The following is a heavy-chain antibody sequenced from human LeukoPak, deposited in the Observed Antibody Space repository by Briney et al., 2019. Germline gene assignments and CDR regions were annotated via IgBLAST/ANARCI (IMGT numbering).Heavy chain of an antibody. J-gene: IGHJ5*02. V-gene: IGHV4-61*01. Sequence: SETLSLTCTVSGGSVSSGSCYWSWIRQPPGTGLEWIGYIYYSGSTNYNPSLKSRVTISVDTSKNQFSLKLSSVTAADTAVYYCAKSRGSQLLWGGGWFDPWGQGTLVTVSS. D-gene: IGHD2-2*01. CDR2: IYYSGST. CDR1: GGSVSSGSCY. CDR3: AKSRGSQLLWGGGWFDP.